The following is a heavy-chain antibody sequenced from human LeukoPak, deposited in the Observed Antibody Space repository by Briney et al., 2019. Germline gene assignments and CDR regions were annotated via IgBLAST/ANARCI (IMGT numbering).Heavy chain of an antibody. V-gene: IGHV3-7*03. D-gene: IGHD3-10*01. J-gene: IGHJ3*02. CDR3: AKGFRGAATDAFDI. Sequence: GGSLRLSCAASGFTFSTYWMSWVRQAPGKGLEWVANIKQDGSDKFYVDSVKGRFTLSRDNSKRTLYLQMNSLRTEDTAVYYCAKGFRGAATDAFDIWGQGTMVTVSS. CDR1: GFTFSTYW. CDR2: IKQDGSDK.